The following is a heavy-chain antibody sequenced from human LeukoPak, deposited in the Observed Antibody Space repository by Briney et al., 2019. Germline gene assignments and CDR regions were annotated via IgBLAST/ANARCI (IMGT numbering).Heavy chain of an antibody. D-gene: IGHD3-10*01. CDR2: INHSGST. V-gene: IGHV4-34*01. J-gene: IGHJ4*02. CDR1: GGSFSGYY. CDR3: ARVGVLGITMVRGALYYFDY. Sequence: PSETLSLTCAVYGGSFSGYYWSWIRQPPGKGLEWIGEINHSGSTNYNPSLKSRVTISVDTSKNQFSLKLSSVTAADTAVYHCARVGVLGITMVRGALYYFDYWGQGTLVTVSS.